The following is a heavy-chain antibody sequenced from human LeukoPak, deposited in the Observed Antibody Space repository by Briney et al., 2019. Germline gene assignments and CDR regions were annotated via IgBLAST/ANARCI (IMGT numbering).Heavy chain of an antibody. Sequence: ASVKVSCKASGDILSNYHIHWVRQAPGQGLEWMGIIKHSGGSTTYAQKFQGRLIMTRDTSTGTVNMELSSLTSEDTAVYYCARDFSWSVDYWGQGALVTVSS. D-gene: IGHD6-13*01. CDR2: IKHSGGST. CDR1: GDILSNYH. J-gene: IGHJ4*02. CDR3: ARDFSWSVDY. V-gene: IGHV1-46*01.